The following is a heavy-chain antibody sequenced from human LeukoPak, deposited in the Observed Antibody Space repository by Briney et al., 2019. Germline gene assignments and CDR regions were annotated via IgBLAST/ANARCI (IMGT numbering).Heavy chain of an antibody. Sequence: GGSLRLSCAASGFTVGTNSMSWVRQAPGKRLEWVSAISASDPGTYYADSVKGRFTISRDNSKNTLFLQMNSLRAEDTAVYYCAKAPAASCIGSNCYHFDWWGQGTLVTVSS. V-gene: IGHV3-23*01. J-gene: IGHJ4*02. CDR2: ISASDPGT. CDR1: GFTVGTNS. CDR3: AKAPAASCIGSNCYHFDW. D-gene: IGHD2-15*01.